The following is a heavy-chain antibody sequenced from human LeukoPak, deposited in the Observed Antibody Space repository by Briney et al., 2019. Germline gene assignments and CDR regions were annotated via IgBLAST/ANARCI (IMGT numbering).Heavy chain of an antibody. CDR2: IRYDGSNK. CDR3: AKDSYYYDSSGYHYPQYFFDY. J-gene: IGHJ4*02. CDR1: GFTFSSYG. V-gene: IGHV3-30*02. Sequence: GGSLRLSCAASGFTFSSYGMHWVRQAPGKGLEWVAFIRYDGSNKYYADSVKGRFTISRDNSKNTLYLQMNSLRAEDTAVYYCAKDSYYYDSSGYHYPQYFFDYWGQGALVTVSS. D-gene: IGHD3-22*01.